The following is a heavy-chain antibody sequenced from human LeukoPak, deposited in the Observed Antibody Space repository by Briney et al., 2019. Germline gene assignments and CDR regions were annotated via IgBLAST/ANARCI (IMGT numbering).Heavy chain of an antibody. V-gene: IGHV5-51*01. CDR1: GYRFTNYW. CDR2: IYPGDSAT. Sequence: GESLKISCKGSGYRFTNYWIGWVRQMPGKDLEWMGIIYPGDSATRYSPSLQGQVTISADKSINTAYLQWSSLKASDTAMYYCARSVTEYYDSSGYYFWGQGTLVTVPS. CDR3: ARSVTEYYDSSGYYF. J-gene: IGHJ4*02. D-gene: IGHD3-22*01.